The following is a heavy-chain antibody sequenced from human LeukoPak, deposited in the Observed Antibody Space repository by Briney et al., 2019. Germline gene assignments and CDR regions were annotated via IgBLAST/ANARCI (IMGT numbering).Heavy chain of an antibody. J-gene: IGHJ4*02. D-gene: IGHD2-15*01. V-gene: IGHV3-48*03. CDR1: GFTFSSYE. Sequence: PGGSLRLSCAASGFTFSSYEMNWVRQAPGPGLERVSYISSSSSTIYYADSVKGRFTISRDNAKNSLYLQMNSLRAEDTAVYYCARDDVESGGNFDYWGQGTLVTVSS. CDR3: ARDDVESGGNFDY. CDR2: ISSSSSTI.